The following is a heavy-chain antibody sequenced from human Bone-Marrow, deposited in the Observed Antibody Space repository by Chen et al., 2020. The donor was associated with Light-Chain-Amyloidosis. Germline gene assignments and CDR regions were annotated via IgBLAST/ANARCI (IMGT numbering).Heavy chain of an antibody. CDR2: IYPDDSDA. CDR3: ARRRDGYNFDY. CDR1: GYTFPNYW. V-gene: IGHV5-51*01. Sequence: EVQLEQSGPEVKKPGESLKISCKGSGYTFPNYWIGWVRQMPGKGLEWMGVIYPDDSDARYSPSFEGQVTISADKSITTAYLQWRSLKASDTAMYICARRRDGYNFDYWGQGTLVTVSS. J-gene: IGHJ4*02. D-gene: IGHD5-12*01.